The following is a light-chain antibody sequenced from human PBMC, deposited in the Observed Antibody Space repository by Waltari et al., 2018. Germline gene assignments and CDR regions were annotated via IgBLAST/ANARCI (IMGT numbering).Light chain of an antibody. CDR3: QSADNIGTYV. Sequence: SYELTQPPSVSVSAGPTARVPGFGVALQKKCSYWYQQRPGQAPILVIYKDTERPSGIPERFSGSSSGTTATLTISGVQAEDEAEYYCQSADNIGTYVFGPGTKVTVL. V-gene: IGLV3-25*03. CDR2: KDT. CDR1: ALQKKC. J-gene: IGLJ1*01.